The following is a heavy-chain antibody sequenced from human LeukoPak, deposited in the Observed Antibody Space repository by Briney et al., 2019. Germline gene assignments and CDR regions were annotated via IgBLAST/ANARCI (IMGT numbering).Heavy chain of an antibody. J-gene: IGHJ4*02. CDR3: ARLGSGSQGVLDY. Sequence: SETLSLTCAVSGGSISSSNWWSWVRQPPGKGLEWIGEIYHSGSTNYNPSLKSRVTISVDKSKNQFSLKLSSVTAADTAVYYCARLGSGSQGVLDYWGQGTLVTVSS. V-gene: IGHV4-4*02. CDR2: IYHSGST. CDR1: GGSISSSNW. D-gene: IGHD1-26*01.